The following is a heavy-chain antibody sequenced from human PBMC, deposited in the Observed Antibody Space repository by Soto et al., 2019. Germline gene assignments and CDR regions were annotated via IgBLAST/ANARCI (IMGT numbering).Heavy chain of an antibody. V-gene: IGHV4-39*02. CDR3: ARDFGRYRTDC. D-gene: IGHD2-15*01. CDR1: GVSMRSGDYF. CDR2: IGNNGHN. J-gene: IGHJ4*02. Sequence: SETLSLTCTVSGVSMRSGDYFWSWIRQSPGKGLEWIGGIGNNGHNYYNPSLSTRVIVLAETSKNQFSLRLTSVTAADTGIYYCARDFGRYRTDCWGQGTLVTVS.